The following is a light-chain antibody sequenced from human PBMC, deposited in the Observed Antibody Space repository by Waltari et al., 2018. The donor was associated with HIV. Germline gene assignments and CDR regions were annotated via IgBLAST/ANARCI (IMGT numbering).Light chain of an antibody. CDR2: GFN. CDR3: TSHTLTRILL. CDR1: SLDIGLYDF. V-gene: IGLV2-14*01. J-gene: IGLJ3*02. Sequence: QSALTQPASMSGSPGQSITISCTGSSLDIGLYDFVSWYKHLPKPAPQLLIYGFNRRPPGVTSRFSASTSGDVASLTSSGLQPEDEADYYCTSHTLTRILLFGGGTRLTVL.